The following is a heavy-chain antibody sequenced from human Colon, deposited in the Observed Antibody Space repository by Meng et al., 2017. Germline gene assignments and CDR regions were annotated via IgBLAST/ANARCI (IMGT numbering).Heavy chain of an antibody. CDR3: ATDFSPRGDY. J-gene: IGHJ4*02. CDR1: GYSFTTYS. Sequence: QVQLVQSGAEVKKPGASVKVSCQASGYSFTTYSMHWVRQAPGQGLEWMAWINTANGNAVYSETFQGRLTITRDASASTVNMELSSLGSEDTAVYYCATDFSPRGDYWGQGTLVTVSS. V-gene: IGHV1-3*04. D-gene: IGHD3-3*01. CDR2: INTANGNA.